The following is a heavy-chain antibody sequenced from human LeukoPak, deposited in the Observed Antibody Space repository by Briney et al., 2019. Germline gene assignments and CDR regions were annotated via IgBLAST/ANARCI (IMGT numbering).Heavy chain of an antibody. J-gene: IGHJ4*02. CDR1: GYTFTGYY. Sequence: ASVKFSCKASGYTFTGYYMHWVRQAPGQGLEWMGWINPNSGGTNYAQKFQGRVTMTRDTSISTAYMELSRLRSDDTAVYYCARAYCSSTSCYLGYWGQGTLVTVSS. D-gene: IGHD2-2*01. CDR3: ARAYCSSTSCYLGY. V-gene: IGHV1-2*02. CDR2: INPNSGGT.